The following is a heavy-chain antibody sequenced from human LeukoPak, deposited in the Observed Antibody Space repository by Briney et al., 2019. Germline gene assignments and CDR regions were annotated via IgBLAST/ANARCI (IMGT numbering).Heavy chain of an antibody. Sequence: SETLSLTCTVSGGSISTYYWSWIRQPPGKGLEWIGYIYYSGSTNYNPSLKSRVTISADTSKIQFSLKLNSVTAADTAVYYCARMVIRAYCSGGGCYEHAFDIWGQGTVVTVSS. CDR3: ARMVIRAYCSGGGCYEHAFDI. D-gene: IGHD2-15*01. CDR2: IYYSGST. CDR1: GGSISTYY. V-gene: IGHV4-59*08. J-gene: IGHJ3*02.